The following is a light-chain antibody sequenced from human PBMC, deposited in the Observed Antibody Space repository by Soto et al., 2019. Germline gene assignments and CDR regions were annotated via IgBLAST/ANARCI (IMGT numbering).Light chain of an antibody. CDR2: KAS. V-gene: IGKV1-5*03. J-gene: IGKJ4*01. CDR3: QQYNTYPLT. CDR1: QSISPW. Sequence: DIQMTQSPSTLSASVGDSVTITCRASQSISPWLAWYQQKPGKAPTLLIYKASSLEGGVPSRFSGSGSGTDFNITISSLQLDDFATYYCQQYNTYPLTFGGGTTVEIK.